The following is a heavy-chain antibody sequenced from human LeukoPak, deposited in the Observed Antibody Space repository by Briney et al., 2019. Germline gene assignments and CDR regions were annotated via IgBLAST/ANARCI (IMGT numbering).Heavy chain of an antibody. V-gene: IGHV3-30*04. CDR2: ISYDGSNK. Sequence: GGSLRLSCAASGFTFSSYAMSWVRQAPGKGLEWVAVISYDGSNKYYADSVKGRFTISRDNSKNTLYLQMNSLRAEDTAVYYCAISTSLDVWGQGTTVTVSS. CDR1: GFTFSSYA. CDR3: AISTSLDV. D-gene: IGHD2/OR15-2a*01. J-gene: IGHJ6*02.